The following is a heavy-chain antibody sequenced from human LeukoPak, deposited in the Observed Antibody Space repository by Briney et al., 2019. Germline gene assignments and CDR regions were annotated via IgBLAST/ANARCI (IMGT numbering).Heavy chain of an antibody. D-gene: IGHD6-19*01. J-gene: IGHJ4*02. CDR3: ARQVVAVAGTGYFDY. Sequence: SETLSLTCTVSGGSIRSSSYYWGWIRQPPGKGLEWIGSTYYSGSTYYNASLKSRGTISVDTSKNQFSLKLNSVTAADTAVYFCARQVVAVAGTGYFDYWGQGTLVTVSS. CDR1: GGSIRSSSYY. V-gene: IGHV4-39*01. CDR2: TYYSGST.